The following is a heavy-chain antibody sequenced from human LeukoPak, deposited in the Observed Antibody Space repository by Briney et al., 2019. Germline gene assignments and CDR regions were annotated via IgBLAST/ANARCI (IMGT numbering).Heavy chain of an antibody. J-gene: IGHJ3*02. CDR3: ATESYSGSSVAFDI. D-gene: IGHD1-26*01. CDR1: GGSTSSHY. CDR2: IYYSGST. Sequence: SETLSLTCTVSGGSTSSHYWSWIRQPPGKGLEWIGYIYYSGSTNYNPSLKSRVTISVDTSKNQFSLKLSSVTAADTAVYYCATESYSGSSVAFDIWGQGTMVTVSS. V-gene: IGHV4-59*11.